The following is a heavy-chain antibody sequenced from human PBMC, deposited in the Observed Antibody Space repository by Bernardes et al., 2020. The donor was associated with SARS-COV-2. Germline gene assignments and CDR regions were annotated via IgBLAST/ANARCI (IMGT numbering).Heavy chain of an antibody. J-gene: IGHJ6*02. CDR3: AADQGYYDSSGYYWVTTVWTMDV. Sequence: SVKVSCKASGFTFTSSAMQWVRQARGQRLEWIGWIVVGSGNTNYAQKFQERVTITRDMSTSTAYMELSSLRSEDTAVYYCAADQGYYDSSGYYWVTTVWTMDVWGQGTTVTVSS. CDR1: GFTFTSSA. V-gene: IGHV1-58*02. D-gene: IGHD3-22*01. CDR2: IVVGSGNT.